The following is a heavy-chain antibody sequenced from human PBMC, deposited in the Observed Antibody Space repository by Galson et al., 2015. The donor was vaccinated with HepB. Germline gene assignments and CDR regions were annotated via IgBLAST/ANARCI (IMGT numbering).Heavy chain of an antibody. Sequence: CAISGDSVSSDSSAWNWIRQSPSRGLEWLGRTYYRSQWYHDYSGSLQSRITINAETSTNQFFLQLDSVTPEDTAVYCCARDGYLGLVYYFDYWGPGILVTVS. J-gene: IGHJ4*02. V-gene: IGHV6-1*01. CDR3: ARDGYLGLVYYFDY. CDR2: TYYRSQWYH. CDR1: GDSVSSDSSA. D-gene: IGHD6-25*01.